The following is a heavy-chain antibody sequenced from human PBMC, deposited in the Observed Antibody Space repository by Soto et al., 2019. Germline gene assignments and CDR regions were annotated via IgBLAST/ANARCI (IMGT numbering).Heavy chain of an antibody. D-gene: IGHD6-19*01. CDR3: ARGSSGWYADLDH. V-gene: IGHV3-13*01. CDR2: IGTTGHA. CDR1: GFTFDSYD. Sequence: PGGSLRLSCAASGFTFDSYDMHWVRQATGKGLEWVAAIGTTGHAYYPGSVKGRLTISRENAKNSLYLQINSLRAGDTAVYFCARGSSGWYADLDHWGQGIQVTVSS. J-gene: IGHJ4*02.